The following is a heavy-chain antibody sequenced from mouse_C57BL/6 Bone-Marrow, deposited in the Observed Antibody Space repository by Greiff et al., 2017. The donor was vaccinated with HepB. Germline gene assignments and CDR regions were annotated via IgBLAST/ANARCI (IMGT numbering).Heavy chain of an antibody. CDR3: ARGEWLLLFAY. V-gene: IGHV2-2*01. CDR1: GFSLTSYG. J-gene: IGHJ3*01. D-gene: IGHD2-3*01. CDR2: TWSGGST. Sequence: VQLQQSGPGLVQPSQSLSITCTVSGFSLTSYGVHWVRQSPGKGLEWLGVTWSGGSTDYNAAFISRLSISKDNSKSQVFFKMNSLQADDTAIYYCARGEWLLLFAYWGQGTLVTVSA.